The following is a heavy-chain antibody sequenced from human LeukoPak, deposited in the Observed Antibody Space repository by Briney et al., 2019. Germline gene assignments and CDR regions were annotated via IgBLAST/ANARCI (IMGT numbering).Heavy chain of an antibody. J-gene: IGHJ5*02. V-gene: IGHV4-39*01. CDR1: GGSISSSSYY. D-gene: IGHD3-10*01. CDR3: ARHVKGSGSNWFDP. Sequence: SETLSLTCTVSGGSISSSSYYWGWIRQPPGKGLEWIVSIYYSGSTYYNPSLKSRITISVDTSKNQFSLKLSSVTAADTAVYYCARHVKGSGSNWFDPWGQGTLVTVSS. CDR2: IYYSGST.